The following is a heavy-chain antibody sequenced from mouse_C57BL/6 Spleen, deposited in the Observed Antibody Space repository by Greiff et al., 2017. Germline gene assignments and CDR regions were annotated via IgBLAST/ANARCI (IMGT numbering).Heavy chain of an antibody. V-gene: IGHV1-15*01. CDR1: GYTFTDYE. J-gene: IGHJ2*01. D-gene: IGHD1-1*01. CDR3: TKSYYYGRSYGFDY. CDR2: IDPETGGT. Sequence: QVQLQQSGAELVRPGASVTLSCKASGYTFTDYEMHWVKQTPVHGLEWIGAIDPETGGTAYNQKFKGKAILTADKSSSTAYMELRSLTSEDSAVYYCTKSYYYGRSYGFDYWGQGTTLTVSS.